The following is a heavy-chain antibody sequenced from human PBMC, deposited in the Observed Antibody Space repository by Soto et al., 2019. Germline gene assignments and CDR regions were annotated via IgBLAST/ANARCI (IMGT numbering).Heavy chain of an antibody. CDR3: AIFIKGIPAVDYFDY. Sequence: QITLKESGPTLVKPTQTLTLTCTFSGFSLSTSGVGVGWIRQPPGKALEWLALIYWGDDKRYSPSLKSRLTITKDPSKSQVVLTMTNKDPVDTATYYCAIFIKGIPAVDYFDYWAQGTLATVSS. J-gene: IGHJ4*02. CDR1: GFSLSTSGVG. V-gene: IGHV2-5*02. D-gene: IGHD6-13*01. CDR2: IYWGDDK.